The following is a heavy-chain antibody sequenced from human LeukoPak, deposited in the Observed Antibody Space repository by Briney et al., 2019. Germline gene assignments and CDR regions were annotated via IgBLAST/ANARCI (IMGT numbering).Heavy chain of an antibody. J-gene: IGHJ4*02. V-gene: IGHV3-7*01. D-gene: IGHD3-16*01. Sequence: GGSLRLSCAASEFTLSRYWMSWVRQAPGKGLEWVANIKQDGSEKFYVDSVKGRFTVSRDNAKNSLYLQMNSLRAEDTAVYYCARDNGGPDDYWGQGTLVTVSS. CDR2: IKQDGSEK. CDR1: EFTLSRYW. CDR3: ARDNGGPDDY.